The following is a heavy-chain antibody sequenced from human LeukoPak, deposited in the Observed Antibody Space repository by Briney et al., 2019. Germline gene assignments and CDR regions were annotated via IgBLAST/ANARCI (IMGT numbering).Heavy chain of an antibody. CDR3: ARGGRIWSGFGKDKPPIC. CDR1: GYTFTSYD. D-gene: IGHD3-3*01. CDR2: MNPNSGNT. J-gene: IGHJ4*02. Sequence: WASVTVSCKASGYTFTSYDINWVRQATGQGLEWMGWMNPNSGNTGYAQKFQGRVTMTRNTSISTAYMELSSLRSEDTAVYYCARGGRIWSGFGKDKPPICWGQGTLVTVSS. V-gene: IGHV1-8*01.